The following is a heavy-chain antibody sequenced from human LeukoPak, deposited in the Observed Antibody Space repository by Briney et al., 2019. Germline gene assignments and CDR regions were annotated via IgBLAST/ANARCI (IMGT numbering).Heavy chain of an antibody. Sequence: GGSLRLSCVASGFIFRNYTLNWVRQAPGKGLEWVSFITSRSTYIFYADPVKGRCTISRDNAKNSLYLQMNSLRAEDTAVYYCSRGDGEGMDVWGQGTTVTVSS. CDR1: GFIFRNYT. CDR3: SRGDGEGMDV. J-gene: IGHJ6*02. D-gene: IGHD3-10*01. V-gene: IGHV3-21*01. CDR2: ITSRSTYI.